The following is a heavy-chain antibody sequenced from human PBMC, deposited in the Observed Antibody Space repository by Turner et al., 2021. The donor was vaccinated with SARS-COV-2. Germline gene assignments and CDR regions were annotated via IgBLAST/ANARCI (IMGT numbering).Heavy chain of an antibody. CDR1: TFIFSHYG. CDR2: IRYDGSEK. J-gene: IGHJ4*02. D-gene: IGHD2-21*01. V-gene: IGHV3-33*01. CDR3: ARDILVAGTKHFDT. Sequence: QVQLVESGGDVIQPGRPLRLSCAASTFIFSHYGMHWVRQGPGRGLGWVAHIRYDGSEKYYAESVKDRFTISRDNSKNTLYLQVNSLRAEDSAVYYCARDILVAGTKHFDTWGQGTLVTVSS.